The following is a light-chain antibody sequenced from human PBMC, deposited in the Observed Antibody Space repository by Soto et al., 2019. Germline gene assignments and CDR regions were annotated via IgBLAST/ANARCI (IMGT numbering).Light chain of an antibody. CDR3: QQRNVWPPVT. CDR1: QSVSRK. J-gene: IGKJ5*01. V-gene: IGKV3-15*01. CDR2: GAS. Sequence: ETVMTQSPGTLSVSLGERATLSCRASQSVSRKLAWYQQKPGQAPRLLIYGASTRATGLPARFSGSGSGTEFTLTISSLQSEDSAIYYCQQRNVWPPVTFGQGTRLEIK.